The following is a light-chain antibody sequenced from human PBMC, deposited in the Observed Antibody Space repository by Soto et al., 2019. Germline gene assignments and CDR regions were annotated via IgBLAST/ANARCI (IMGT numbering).Light chain of an antibody. CDR2: DVS. Sequence: QSALTQPRSVSGSPGQSVTISCTGTSSDVGDSNYVSWYQHHPGTAPKLMIYDVSKRPSGVPDRFSAFKSGNTASLTISGLQAEDEADYYCSSYAGTYMWVFGGGTKLTVL. CDR3: SSYAGTYMWV. J-gene: IGLJ2*01. CDR1: SSDVGDSNY. V-gene: IGLV2-11*01.